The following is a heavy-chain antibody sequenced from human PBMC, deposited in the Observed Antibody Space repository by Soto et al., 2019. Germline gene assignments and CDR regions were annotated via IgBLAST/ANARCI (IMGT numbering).Heavy chain of an antibody. D-gene: IGHD3-10*01. CDR1: GFTFSTSW. V-gene: IGHV3-74*01. CDR3: ARGGSYYLDL. J-gene: IGHJ5*02. CDR2: MNSDGTTI. Sequence: EVQLVESGGGLLQPGGSLRLSCAASGFTFSTSWMHWVRQGPREGPVWVSRMNSDGTTINYADSVMGRFSMSRDNAKNTLYLQMNSLRVVDTAVYYCARGGSYYLDLWGQGTLLTVSA.